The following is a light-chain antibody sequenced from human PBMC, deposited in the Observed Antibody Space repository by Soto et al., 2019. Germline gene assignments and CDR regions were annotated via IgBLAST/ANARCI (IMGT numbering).Light chain of an antibody. V-gene: IGKV3-15*01. CDR1: RSVSSN. CDR2: GAS. Sequence: EIVMTQSPATLSVSPGERATLSCRASRSVSSNLAWYQQKPGQAPRLLIYGASIRATGIPARFSGSGSGTEFTLTISSLQSEDFAVYYCQQYNNWTLTFGGGTNVEIK. J-gene: IGKJ4*01. CDR3: QQYNNWTLT.